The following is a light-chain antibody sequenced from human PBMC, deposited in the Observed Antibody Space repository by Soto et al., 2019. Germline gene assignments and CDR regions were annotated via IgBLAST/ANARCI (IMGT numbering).Light chain of an antibody. J-gene: IGKJ3*01. CDR1: RSVSSY. Sequence: EIVLTQSPATLSLSPGERATLSCRASRSVSSYLAWYQQKPGQAPRLLIYDASNRATGIPARFSGSGSGTDFTLTISSLEPEDFAVYYCQQRSNWPSFTFGPGTKVDIK. V-gene: IGKV3-11*01. CDR2: DAS. CDR3: QQRSNWPSFT.